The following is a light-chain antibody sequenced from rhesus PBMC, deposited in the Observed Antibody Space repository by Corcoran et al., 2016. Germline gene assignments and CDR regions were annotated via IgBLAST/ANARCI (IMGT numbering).Light chain of an antibody. V-gene: IGKV1S14*01. Sequence: IQMTQSPSSLSASVGNTVTITFRASQAIGNYLSWYQQHPWKAPKPLIYYASNVEIGVPSRFSGSGSVTDFTSTISSLQPEDFATYYCQQHNTYPLTFGGGTKVELK. CDR2: YAS. CDR1: QAIGNY. J-gene: IGKJ4*01. CDR3: QQHNTYPLT.